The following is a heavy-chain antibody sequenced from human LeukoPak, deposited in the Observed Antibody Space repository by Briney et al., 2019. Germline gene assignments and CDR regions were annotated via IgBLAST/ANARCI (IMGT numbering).Heavy chain of an antibody. J-gene: IGHJ4*02. V-gene: IGHV2-5*02. CDR3: AHSYDTAMGHYFDY. CDR2: IYWDGDQ. CDR1: GFSLSTSEAG. Sequence: SGPTLAKPTQTLTLTCTFSGFSLSTSEAGVGWIRQPPGKALEWLAVIYWDGDQRYSPSLESRLTITKDTSKNQVVLTMTNMDPVDTAAYFCAHSYDTAMGHYFDYWGQGTLVTVSS. D-gene: IGHD5-18*01.